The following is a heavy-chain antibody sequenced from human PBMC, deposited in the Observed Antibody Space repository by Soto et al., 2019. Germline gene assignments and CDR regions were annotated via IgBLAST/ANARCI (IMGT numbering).Heavy chain of an antibody. CDR3: ARLEKDTTTVTTPNDFDI. J-gene: IGHJ3*02. Sequence: QVQLQESGPGLVKPSETLSLTCTVSGGSISSYYWSWIRQPPGKGLEWIGYIYYSGSTNYNPSLKSRVTISVDTSKNQFSLKLSSVTAADTAVYYCARLEKDTTTVTTPNDFDIWGQGTMVTVSS. D-gene: IGHD4-17*01. CDR2: IYYSGST. V-gene: IGHV4-59*08. CDR1: GGSISSYY.